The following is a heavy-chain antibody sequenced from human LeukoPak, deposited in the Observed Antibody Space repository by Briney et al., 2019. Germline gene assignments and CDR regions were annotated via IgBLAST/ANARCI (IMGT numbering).Heavy chain of an antibody. Sequence: PGGSLRLSCAASGFTFSSYAMSWVRQAPGKGLEWVSAISGSGGSTYYAESVKGRFTISRDNSKNTLYLQMNSLRAEDTAVYYCAKDGSIVVVPAVLNNWFDPWGQGTLVTVSS. CDR2: ISGSGGST. CDR1: GFTFSSYA. D-gene: IGHD2-2*01. J-gene: IGHJ5*02. CDR3: AKDGSIVVVPAVLNNWFDP. V-gene: IGHV3-23*01.